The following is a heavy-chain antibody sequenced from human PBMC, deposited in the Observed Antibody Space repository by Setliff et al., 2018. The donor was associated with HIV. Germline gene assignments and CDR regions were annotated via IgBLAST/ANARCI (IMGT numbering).Heavy chain of an antibody. D-gene: IGHD5-18*01. Sequence: ASVMVSCKASGDTSTKYGISWVRQAPGQGLEWMGWISTYNGNTNYAQKLQGRVTMTTDTSTSAAYMELRSLGSDDTAVYFCATVNTVGYNYYGMDVWGQGTTVTVSS. CDR1: GDTSTKYG. CDR3: ATVNTVGYNYYGMDV. V-gene: IGHV1-18*01. CDR2: ISTYNGNT. J-gene: IGHJ6*02.